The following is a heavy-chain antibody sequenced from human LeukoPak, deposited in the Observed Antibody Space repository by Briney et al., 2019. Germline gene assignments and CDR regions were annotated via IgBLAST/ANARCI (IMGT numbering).Heavy chain of an antibody. D-gene: IGHD3-22*01. CDR1: GGSISSSSYH. CDR3: ARDLGGTYYYDSSGYSFDI. Sequence: SETLSLTCTVSGGSISSSSYHWGWIRQPPGKGLEWIGYIYYSGSTNYNPSLKSRVTISVDTSKNQFSLKLSSVTAADTAVYYCARDLGGTYYYDSSGYSFDIWGQGTMVTVSS. J-gene: IGHJ3*02. CDR2: IYYSGST. V-gene: IGHV4-61*01.